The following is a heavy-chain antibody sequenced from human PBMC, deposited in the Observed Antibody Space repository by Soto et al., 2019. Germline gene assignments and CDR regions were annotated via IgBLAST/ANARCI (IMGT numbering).Heavy chain of an antibody. CDR1: GYNFTSYW. Sequence: GESLKISCKGSGYNFTSYWIGWVRQMPGKGLEWMGIIYPGDSDTRYSPSFQGQVSISADKSITTVYLQWSSLMASDTAMYYCARAVAGTDNWFDPWGQGTLVTVSS. V-gene: IGHV5-51*01. D-gene: IGHD6-19*01. J-gene: IGHJ5*02. CDR2: IYPGDSDT. CDR3: ARAVAGTDNWFDP.